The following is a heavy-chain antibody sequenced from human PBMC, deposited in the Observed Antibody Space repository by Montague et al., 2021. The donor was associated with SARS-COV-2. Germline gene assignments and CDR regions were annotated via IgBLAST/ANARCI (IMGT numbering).Heavy chain of an antibody. CDR3: ARGRTVTTFYYYYYGMDV. CDR2: INHSGST. Sequence: SETLSLTCAVYGGSFSGYYWSWIRQPPGKGLEWIGEINHSGSTNXNPSLKSRVTISVDTSKNQFSLKLSSVTAADTAVYYCARGRTVTTFYYYYYGMDVWGRGTTVTVSS. J-gene: IGHJ6*02. V-gene: IGHV4-34*01. CDR1: GGSFSGYY. D-gene: IGHD4-17*01.